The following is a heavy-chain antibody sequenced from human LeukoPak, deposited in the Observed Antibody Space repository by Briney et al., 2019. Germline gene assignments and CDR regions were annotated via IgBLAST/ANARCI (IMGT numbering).Heavy chain of an antibody. CDR3: ARVGVFIGSGLLWFGESLYYFDY. D-gene: IGHD3-10*01. CDR2: ISAYNGNT. Sequence: GASVKVSCKASGYTFTSYGISWVRQAPGQGLEWMGWISAYNGNTNYAQKLQGRVTMTTDTSTSTAYMELRSLRSDDTAVYYCARVGVFIGSGLLWFGESLYYFDYWGQGTLVTVSS. J-gene: IGHJ4*02. CDR1: GYTFTSYG. V-gene: IGHV1-18*01.